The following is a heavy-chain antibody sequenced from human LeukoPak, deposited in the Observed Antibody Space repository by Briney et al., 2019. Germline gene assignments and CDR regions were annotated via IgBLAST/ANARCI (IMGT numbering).Heavy chain of an antibody. CDR1: GGSISSYY. V-gene: IGHV4-4*09. D-gene: IGHD2-2*01. CDR2: IYTSGST. CDR3: ARHEVVPTVYDAFDM. Sequence: SETLSLTCTVSGGSISSYYWSWIRQPPGKGLEWIGYIYTSGSTNYNPSLKSRVTISVDTSKNQFSLKLSSVTAADTAVYYCARHEVVPTVYDAFDMWGQGTMVTVYS. J-gene: IGHJ3*02.